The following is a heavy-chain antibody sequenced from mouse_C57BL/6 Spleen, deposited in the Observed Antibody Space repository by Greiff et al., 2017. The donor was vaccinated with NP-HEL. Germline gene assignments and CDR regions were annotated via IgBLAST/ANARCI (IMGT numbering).Heavy chain of an antibody. D-gene: IGHD1-1*02. V-gene: IGHV1-50*01. CDR1: GYTFTSYW. J-gene: IGHJ3*01. Sequence: QVQLQQPGAELVKPGASVKLSCKASGYTFTSYWMQWVKQRPGQGLEWIGAIDPSDSYTNYNQKFKGKATLTVDTSSSTAYMQLSSLTSEDSAVYYCARYPNYGGFAYWGQGTLVTVSA. CDR2: IDPSDSYT. CDR3: ARYPNYGGFAY.